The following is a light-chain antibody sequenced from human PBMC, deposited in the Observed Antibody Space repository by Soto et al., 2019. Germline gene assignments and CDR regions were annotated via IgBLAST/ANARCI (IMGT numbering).Light chain of an antibody. Sequence: EMVLTQSPGPLSLSPGERATLSCRASQSVSNNYLAWYQQKPGQAPRLLIYGASNRATGRPDRFSGSGSGTDFTLTISRLEPEHYAVYYGQQYGSSGTFGQGTKVEIK. J-gene: IGKJ1*01. V-gene: IGKV3-20*01. CDR1: QSVSNNY. CDR3: QQYGSSGT. CDR2: GAS.